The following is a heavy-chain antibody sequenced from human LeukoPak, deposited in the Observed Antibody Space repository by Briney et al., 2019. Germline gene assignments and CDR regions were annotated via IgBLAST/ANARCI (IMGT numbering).Heavy chain of an antibody. V-gene: IGHV4-30-2*01. CDR3: ARTEMATMDY. CDR2: IYHSGST. D-gene: IGHD5-24*01. Sequence: SETLSLTCTVSGGSISSGGYYWSWIRQPPGKGLEWIGYIYHSGSTYYNPSLKSRVTISVDRSKNQFSLKLSSVTAADTAVYYCARTEMATMDYWGQGTLVTVSS. J-gene: IGHJ4*02. CDR1: GGSISSGGYY.